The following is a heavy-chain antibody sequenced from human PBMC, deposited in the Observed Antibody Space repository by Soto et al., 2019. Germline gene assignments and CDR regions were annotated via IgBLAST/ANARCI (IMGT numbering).Heavy chain of an antibody. CDR1: GFTFISYW. D-gene: IGHD3-10*01. CDR2: IKQDGSEK. J-gene: IGHJ4*02. V-gene: IGHV3-7*03. Sequence: EVQLVESGGGWFQPGGSLRLSGAASGFTFISYWMSWVRQAPGKGLEWVANIKQDGSEKYYVDSVKGRFTISRDNAKNSLYLQMNSLRAEDTAVYYCARGMVRGVNFDYWGQGTLVTVSS. CDR3: ARGMVRGVNFDY.